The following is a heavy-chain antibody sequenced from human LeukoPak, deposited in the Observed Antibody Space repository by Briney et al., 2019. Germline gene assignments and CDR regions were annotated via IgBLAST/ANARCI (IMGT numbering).Heavy chain of an antibody. Sequence: GGSLRISCAASGLPFSSYAMSWVRQAPGKGLEWVSAISGSGGSTYYADSVKRRFTISRDNSKNTLYLQMNSLRAEDTAVYYCAKGLFYVNLDYWGQGTLVTVSS. D-gene: IGHD5/OR15-5a*01. CDR1: GLPFSSYA. CDR3: AKGLFYVNLDY. V-gene: IGHV3-23*01. J-gene: IGHJ4*02. CDR2: ISGSGGST.